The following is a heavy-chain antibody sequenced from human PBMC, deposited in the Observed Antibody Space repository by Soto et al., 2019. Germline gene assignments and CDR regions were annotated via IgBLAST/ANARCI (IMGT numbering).Heavy chain of an antibody. J-gene: IGHJ5*02. V-gene: IGHV4-30-4*01. CDR3: ARESVQFLFDP. Sequence: SETLSLTRTVSGASISSRENYWSWIRQTPGKALEWIGYISYTGATHYNPFVRSRVTVSMDTSKSQISLKLSAVTAADAAVYYCARESVQFLFDPWGQGALVTVSS. CDR2: ISYTGAT. D-gene: IGHD3-3*01. CDR1: GASISSRENY.